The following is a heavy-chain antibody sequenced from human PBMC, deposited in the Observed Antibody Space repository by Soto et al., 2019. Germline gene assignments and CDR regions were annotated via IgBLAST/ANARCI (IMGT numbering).Heavy chain of an antibody. Sequence: ASVKVACKASGYSVTAYYMHWLRQAPGQAFEWMGIINPGDHSTRYSHSFQGRVAMTSDTSTSTVYLEMSSLRSEDTALYYCARSYVQSRPIDYCGQGTMVTVS. J-gene: IGHJ4*02. CDR3: ARSYVQSRPIDY. D-gene: IGHD3-10*02. CDR1: GYSVTAYY. V-gene: IGHV1-46*01. CDR2: INPGDHST.